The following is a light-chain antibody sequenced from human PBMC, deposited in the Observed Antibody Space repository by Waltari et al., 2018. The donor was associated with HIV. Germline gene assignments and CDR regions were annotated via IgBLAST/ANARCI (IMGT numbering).Light chain of an antibody. CDR3: SSYTSSSTYV. J-gene: IGLJ1*01. V-gene: IGLV2-18*02. CDR1: RRDVGSYNR. CDR2: EVS. Sequence: QSALTQPPSVSGSPGQSVPISCTGTRRDVGSYNRVSWYHQPPGTAPKLIIYEVSNRPSGVPDRFSGSKSGNTASLTISGLQAEDEADYYCSSYTSSSTYVFGTGTKVTVL.